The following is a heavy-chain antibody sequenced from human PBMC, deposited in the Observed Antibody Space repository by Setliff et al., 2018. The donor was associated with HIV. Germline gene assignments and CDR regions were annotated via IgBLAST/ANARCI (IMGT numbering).Heavy chain of an antibody. CDR3: AGCSGGSCPFDAFDI. V-gene: IGHV4-39*01. CDR2: LYYGGIT. CDR1: DGSTSSSSYY. J-gene: IGHJ3*02. D-gene: IGHD2-15*01. Sequence: PSETLSLTCSVSDGSTSSSSYYWGWIRQAPGKGLEWIGTLYYGGITYYNPSLKSRATVSVDTSKNQVSLKLSSVTAADTAVYYCAGCSGGSCPFDAFDIWGQGTMVTVSS.